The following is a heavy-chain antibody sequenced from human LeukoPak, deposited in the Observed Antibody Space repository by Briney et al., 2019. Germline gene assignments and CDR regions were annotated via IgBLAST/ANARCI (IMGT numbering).Heavy chain of an antibody. J-gene: IGHJ6*03. CDR2: IYHSGST. CDR3: AREVYCSSTSCPYNYYYYYMDV. D-gene: IGHD2-2*01. CDR1: GVSISNNAYY. Sequence: PSQTLPLTCTVSGVSISNNAYYWNWIRQPAGKGLEWIGRIYHSGSTYYNPSLKSRVTISVDTSKNQFSLKLSSVTAADTAVYYCAREVYCSSTSCPYNYYYYYMDVWGKGTTVTVSS. V-gene: IGHV4-61*02.